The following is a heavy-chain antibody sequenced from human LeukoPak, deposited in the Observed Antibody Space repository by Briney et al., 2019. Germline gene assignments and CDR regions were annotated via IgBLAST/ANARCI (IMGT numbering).Heavy chain of an antibody. CDR2: IIPIFGTA. CDR3: ARELYYYDSSGHFDY. D-gene: IGHD3-22*01. J-gene: IGHJ4*02. Sequence: SVKVSCKASGGTFSSYAISWVRQAPGQGLEWMGRIIPIFGTANYAQKFQGRVTITTDESTSTAYMELSSLRSEDMAVYYCARELYYYDSSGHFDYWGQGTLVTVSS. V-gene: IGHV1-69*05. CDR1: GGTFSSYA.